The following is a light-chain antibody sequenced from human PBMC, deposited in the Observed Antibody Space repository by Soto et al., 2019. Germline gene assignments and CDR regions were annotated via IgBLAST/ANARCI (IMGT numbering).Light chain of an antibody. J-gene: IGLJ1*01. Sequence: QSVLTQPDFVSGSPGQSIAISCTGTSSDVGSYNSFSWYQQHPGKAPKLMIYEGSKRPSGVSDRFSGSKSGNTASLTISGLQAEDEAYYNCWSYAGNPFVLGTRTKVTGL. CDR3: WSYAGNPFV. CDR1: SSDVGSYNS. V-gene: IGLV2-23*01. CDR2: EGS.